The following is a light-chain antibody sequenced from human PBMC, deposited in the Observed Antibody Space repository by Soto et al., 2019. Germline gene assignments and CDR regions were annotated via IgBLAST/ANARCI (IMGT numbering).Light chain of an antibody. CDR1: QSFSSNY. CDR2: GAT. Sequence: EIVLTQSAGTLSLSPGERATLSCRASQSFSSNYLAWYQQKPGQAPRILIYGATTRATGIPDRFSGSESGTDFTLTISRLEPEDSAVYYCEQYSSVWTLGQGTKVVI. J-gene: IGKJ1*01. V-gene: IGKV3-20*01. CDR3: EQYSSVWT.